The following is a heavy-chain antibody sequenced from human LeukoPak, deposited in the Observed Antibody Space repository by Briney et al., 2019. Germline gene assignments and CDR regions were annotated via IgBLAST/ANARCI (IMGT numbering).Heavy chain of an antibody. CDR2: ISAYNGNT. V-gene: IGHV1-18*01. D-gene: IGHD4-23*01. Sequence: GASVKVSCKASGYTFTSYGISWVRQAPGQGLEWMGWISAYNGNTNYAQKLQGRVTMTEDTSTDTAYMELSSLRSEDTAVYYCATVAGHGGNGGSYYFDYWGQGTLVTVSS. CDR3: ATVAGHGGNGGSYYFDY. J-gene: IGHJ4*02. CDR1: GYTFTSYG.